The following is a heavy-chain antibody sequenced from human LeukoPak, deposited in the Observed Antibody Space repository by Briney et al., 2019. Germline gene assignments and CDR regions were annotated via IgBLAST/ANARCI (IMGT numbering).Heavy chain of an antibody. V-gene: IGHV1-2*04. J-gene: IGHJ6*02. CDR1: GGTFSSYA. Sequence: ASVKVSCKASGGTFSSYAISWVRQAPGQGLEWMGWINPNSGGTNYAQKFQGWVTMTRDTSISTAYMELSRLRSDDTAVYYCAREGTGIANPLYYGMDVWGQGTTVTVSS. CDR2: INPNSGGT. CDR3: AREGTGIANPLYYGMDV. D-gene: IGHD6-13*01.